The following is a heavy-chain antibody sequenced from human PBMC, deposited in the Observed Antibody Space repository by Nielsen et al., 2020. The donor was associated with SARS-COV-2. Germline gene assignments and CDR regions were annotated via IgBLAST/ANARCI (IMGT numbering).Heavy chain of an antibody. D-gene: IGHD2-2*01. CDR2: IGTAGEP. Sequence: GESLKISCAASGFTLRNYDMHWVRQATGRGLEWVSTIGTAGEPYYPGSVKGRFTISRENAKNSLYLQMNSLRAGDTAVYYCARSREYCSSTSCYALYGMDVWGQGTTVTVSS. V-gene: IGHV3-13*05. J-gene: IGHJ6*02. CDR3: ARSREYCSSTSCYALYGMDV. CDR1: GFTLRNYD.